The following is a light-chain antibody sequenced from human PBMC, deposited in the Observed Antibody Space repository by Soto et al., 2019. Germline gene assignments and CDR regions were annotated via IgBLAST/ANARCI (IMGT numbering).Light chain of an antibody. V-gene: IGKV3-20*01. Sequence: EIVLTQSPGTLSLSPGERATLSCRASQSVSNNYLAWYQQKHGQAPRLLIYGASNRDTGFPDRFSGSGSGTYFTLISSRLEPEDFEVYYCQQYGSSGTFGQGTKVEIK. CDR1: QSVSNNY. CDR2: GAS. J-gene: IGKJ1*01. CDR3: QQYGSSGT.